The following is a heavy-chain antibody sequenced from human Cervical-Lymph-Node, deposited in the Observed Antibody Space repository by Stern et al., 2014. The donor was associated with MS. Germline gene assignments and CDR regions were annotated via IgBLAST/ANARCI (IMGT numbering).Heavy chain of an antibody. J-gene: IGHJ5*02. Sequence: VQLVEYGAEVTKPGSSVKGSCKASGGTFSKFPSSWVRQAPGQGLEWMGGIFPVFVTPTYAQEFRGRVTITADVSTSTVYMELSSLRSDDTAVYYCALSSETSDRWYSLGYDLWGQGTLVTVSS. CDR1: GGTFSKFP. D-gene: IGHD6-13*01. CDR3: ALSSETSDRWYSLGYDL. CDR2: IFPVFVTP. V-gene: IGHV1-69*01.